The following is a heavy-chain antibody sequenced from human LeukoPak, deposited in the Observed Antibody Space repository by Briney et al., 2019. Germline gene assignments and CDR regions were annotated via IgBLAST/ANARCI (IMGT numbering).Heavy chain of an antibody. CDR3: ARGRQRAYYYDSSGYPPDY. CDR1: GGSFSVYY. Sequence: SETLSLTCAVYGGSFSVYYWSWIRQPPGKGLEWIGEINHSGSTNYNPSLKSRVTISVDTSKNQFSLKLSSVTAADTAVYYCARGRQRAYYYDSSGYPPDYWGQGTLVTVSS. J-gene: IGHJ4*02. V-gene: IGHV4-34*01. D-gene: IGHD3-22*01. CDR2: INHSGST.